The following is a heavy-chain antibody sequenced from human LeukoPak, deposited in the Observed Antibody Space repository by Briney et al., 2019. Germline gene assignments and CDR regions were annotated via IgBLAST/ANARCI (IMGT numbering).Heavy chain of an antibody. D-gene: IGHD5-18*01. CDR3: ARDLDTAMVSFAFDI. V-gene: IGHV3-48*03. J-gene: IGHJ3*02. Sequence: GGSLRLSCAASGFTFSSYEMNWVRQAPGKGLEWVSYISSSGSTKYYADSVKGRFTISRDNAKNSLYLQMNSLRAEDTAVYYCARDLDTAMVSFAFDIWGQGTMVTVSS. CDR1: GFTFSSYE. CDR2: ISSSGSTK.